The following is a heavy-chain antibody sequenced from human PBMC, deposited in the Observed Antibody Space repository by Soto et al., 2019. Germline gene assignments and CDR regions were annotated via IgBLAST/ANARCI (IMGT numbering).Heavy chain of an antibody. Sequence: KTSETLSLTCAVYGGSFSGYYWSWIRQPPGKGLEWIGEINHSGSTNYNPSLKSRVTISVDTSKNQFSLKLSSATAADTAVYYCARGQLWSGYYTPFDYWGQGTLVTVSS. J-gene: IGHJ4*02. CDR3: ARGQLWSGYYTPFDY. D-gene: IGHD3-3*01. CDR1: GGSFSGYY. V-gene: IGHV4-34*01. CDR2: INHSGST.